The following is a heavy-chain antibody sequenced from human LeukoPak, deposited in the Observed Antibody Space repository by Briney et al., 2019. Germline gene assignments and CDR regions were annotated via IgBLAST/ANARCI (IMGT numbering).Heavy chain of an antibody. CDR2: IYYSGST. CDR3: ARESHRPLIYSSGWYDY. D-gene: IGHD6-19*01. V-gene: IGHV4-39*07. Sequence: SETLSLTCTVSGGSISSSSYYWGWIRQPPGKGLEWIGSIYYSGSTNYNPSLKSRVTISVDTSKNQFSLKLSSVTAADTAVYYCARESHRPLIYSSGWYDYWGQGTLVTVSS. CDR1: GGSISSSSYY. J-gene: IGHJ4*02.